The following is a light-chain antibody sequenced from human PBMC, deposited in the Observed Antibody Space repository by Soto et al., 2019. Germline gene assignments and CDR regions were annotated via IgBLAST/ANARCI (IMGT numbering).Light chain of an antibody. V-gene: IGKV3-20*01. Sequence: EIVLTQSPGPLSLSPGERVTLSCRASQSIDNNHLAWYQQKPGQAPRLLIHGTSNRATGIPDRFSGSGSGTDFTLTFSRLEPEDFAVYYCEYYGTSITFGGGTKVEIK. J-gene: IGKJ4*01. CDR3: EYYGTSIT. CDR2: GTS. CDR1: QSIDNNH.